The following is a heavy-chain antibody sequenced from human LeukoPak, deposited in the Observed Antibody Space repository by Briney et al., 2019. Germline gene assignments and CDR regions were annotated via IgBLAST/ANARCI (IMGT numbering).Heavy chain of an antibody. Sequence: GGSLRLSCAASGVTFSSYAMSWVRQAPGKGLEWVSVISGGGDSTYYADSVKGRFTISRDNSKNTLYLQMDSLRAEDTAVYYCAKSPKFWTAQNWFDPWGQGTLVTVSS. CDR1: GVTFSSYA. J-gene: IGHJ5*02. V-gene: IGHV3-23*01. CDR3: AKSPKFWTAQNWFDP. CDR2: ISGGGDST. D-gene: IGHD3/OR15-3a*01.